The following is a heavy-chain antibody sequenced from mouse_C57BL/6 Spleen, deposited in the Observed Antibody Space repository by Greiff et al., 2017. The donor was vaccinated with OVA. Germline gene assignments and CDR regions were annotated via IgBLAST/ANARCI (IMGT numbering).Heavy chain of an antibody. CDR1: GYTFTDYY. J-gene: IGHJ3*01. D-gene: IGHD2-5*01. Sequence: EVQLQQSGPELVKPGASVKISCKASGYTFTDYYMNWVKQSHGKSLEWIGDINPNNGGTSYNQKFKGKATLTVDKSSSTAYMELRSLTSEDSAVYYCARDYSNYVLFAYWGQGTLVTVSA. CDR3: ARDYSNYVLFAY. CDR2: INPNNGGT. V-gene: IGHV1-26*01.